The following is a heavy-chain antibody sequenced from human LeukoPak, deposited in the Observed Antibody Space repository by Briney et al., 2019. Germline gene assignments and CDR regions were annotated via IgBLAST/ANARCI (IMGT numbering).Heavy chain of an antibody. CDR2: ISSSGSTI. CDR1: GFTFSSYE. V-gene: IGHV3-48*03. CDR3: ASTGRVKYYYGSGSYQGAHGY. Sequence: GGSLRLSCAASGFTFSSYEMNWVRQAPGKGLEWVSYISSSGSTIYYADSVKGRFTISRDNAKNSLYLQMNSLRAEDTAVYYCASTGRVKYYYGSGSYQGAHGYWGQGTLVTVSS. D-gene: IGHD3-10*01. J-gene: IGHJ4*02.